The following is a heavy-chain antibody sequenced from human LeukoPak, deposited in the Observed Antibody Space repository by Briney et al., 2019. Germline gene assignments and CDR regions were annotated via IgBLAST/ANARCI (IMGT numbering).Heavy chain of an antibody. CDR3: ARGCIAARQWLSDY. CDR2: ISSSSSYI. V-gene: IGHV3-21*01. Sequence: GGSLRLSCAASGFTFSSYSMNWVRQAPGKGLEWVSSISSSSSYIYYADSVKGRFTISRDNAKNSLYLQMNSLRAEDTAVYYCARGCIAARQWLSDYWGQGTLVTVSS. D-gene: IGHD6-6*01. J-gene: IGHJ4*02. CDR1: GFTFSSYS.